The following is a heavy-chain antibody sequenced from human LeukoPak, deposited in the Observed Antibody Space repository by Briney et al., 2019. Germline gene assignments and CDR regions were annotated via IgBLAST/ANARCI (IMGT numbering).Heavy chain of an antibody. Sequence: SETLSLTCTVSGDSISSSSYYWGWIRQPPGRGLEWIGSIHYSGSTYYNPSLKSRVTISVDTSKNQFSLKPSSVTAADTAVYYCARHDNLGYYDFWSGYFPDDFDIWGQGTMVTVSS. CDR2: IHYSGST. V-gene: IGHV4-39*01. CDR3: ARHDNLGYYDFWSGYFPDDFDI. CDR1: GDSISSSSYY. J-gene: IGHJ3*02. D-gene: IGHD3-3*01.